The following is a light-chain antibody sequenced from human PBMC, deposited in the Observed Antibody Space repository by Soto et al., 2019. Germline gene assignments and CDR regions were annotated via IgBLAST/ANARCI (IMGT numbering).Light chain of an antibody. V-gene: IGKV4-1*01. Sequence: DIVMTQSPDSLAVSLGERATINCKSSQSVFSRSNNQHSLAWFQQKPGQTPKMLIFWASTRQSGVPDRFRGSGSGTDFTLTINNLQAEDVAVYYCLQYYAGLALSFGGGTKVEIK. J-gene: IGKJ4*01. CDR2: WAS. CDR1: QSVFSRSNNQHS. CDR3: LQYYAGLALS.